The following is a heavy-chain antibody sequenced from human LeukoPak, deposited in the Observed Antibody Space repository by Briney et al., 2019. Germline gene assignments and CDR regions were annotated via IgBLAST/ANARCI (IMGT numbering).Heavy chain of an antibody. CDR3: ARDLGLEAYNYYYGMDV. CDR2: ISAYNGNT. V-gene: IGHV1-18*01. Sequence: ASVKVSCKASGYTFTSYGISWVRQAPGQGLEWMGWISAYNGNTNYAQKLQGRVTMTTDTSTSTAYMELRSLRSDDTAVYCCARDLGLEAYNYYYGMDVWGQGTTVTVSS. J-gene: IGHJ6*02. CDR1: GYTFTSYG. D-gene: IGHD1-1*01.